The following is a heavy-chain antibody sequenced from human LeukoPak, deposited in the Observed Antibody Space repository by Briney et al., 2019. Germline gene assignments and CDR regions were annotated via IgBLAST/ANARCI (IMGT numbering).Heavy chain of an antibody. V-gene: IGHV4-59*01. CDR2: IYYSGST. Sequence: SETLSLTCSVSGGSISSYYWSWIRQPPGKGLEWIGYIYYSGSTNCNPSLKSRVTISVDKPKNQFSLKLSSVTAADTAVYYCARALYYYDSSGPDAFDIWGQGTMVTVSS. CDR1: GGSISSYY. D-gene: IGHD3-22*01. J-gene: IGHJ3*02. CDR3: ARALYYYDSSGPDAFDI.